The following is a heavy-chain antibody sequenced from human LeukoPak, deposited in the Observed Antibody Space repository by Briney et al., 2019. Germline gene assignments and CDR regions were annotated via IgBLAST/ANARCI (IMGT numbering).Heavy chain of an antibody. J-gene: IGHJ3*02. CDR3: ARVAPLMGGYDAFDI. Sequence: SETLSLTCTVSGGSISSGDYYWSWIRQPPGKGLEWIGYIYYSGSTYYNPSLKSRVTISVDTSKNQFSLKLSSVTAADTAVYYCARVAPLMGGYDAFDIWGQGTMVTVSS. CDR2: IYYSGST. V-gene: IGHV4-30-4*01. CDR1: GGSISSGDYY. D-gene: IGHD3-22*01.